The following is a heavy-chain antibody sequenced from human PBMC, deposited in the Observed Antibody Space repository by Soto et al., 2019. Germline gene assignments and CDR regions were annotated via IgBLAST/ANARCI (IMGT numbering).Heavy chain of an antibody. J-gene: IGHJ4*02. Sequence: QLQLQESGSGLVKPSQTLSLTCAVSGGSISSGGYSWSWIRQPPGKGLEWIGYIYHSGSTYYNPYLKSRVLISVDMSQNQFSLKLSSVTAADTAVYYCASSHAGAHITAAVHWGQGTLVTVSS. CDR2: IYHSGST. CDR1: GGSISSGGYS. CDR3: ASSHAGAHITAAVH. V-gene: IGHV4-30-2*01. D-gene: IGHD6-13*01.